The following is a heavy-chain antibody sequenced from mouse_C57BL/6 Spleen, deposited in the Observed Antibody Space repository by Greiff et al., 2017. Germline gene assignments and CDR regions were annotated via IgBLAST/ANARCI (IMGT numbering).Heavy chain of an antibody. CDR3: VRENPDYSNYVTYFDY. V-gene: IGHV10-3*01. CDR2: IRSKSSNYAT. CDR1: GFTFNTYA. J-gene: IGHJ2*01. D-gene: IGHD2-5*01. Sequence: DAGGGLVQPKGSLKLSCAASGFTFNTYAMHWVRQAPGKGLEWVARIRSKSSNYATYYADSVKDRFTISRDDSQSMLYLQMNNLKTEDTAMYYCVRENPDYSNYVTYFDYWGQGTTLTVSS.